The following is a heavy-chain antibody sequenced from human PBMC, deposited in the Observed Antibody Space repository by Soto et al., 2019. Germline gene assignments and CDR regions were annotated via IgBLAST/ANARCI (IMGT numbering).Heavy chain of an antibody. CDR1: GYTFTEYG. Sequence: QVQLVQSGAEVKKPGASVKVSFKAPGYTFTEYGISWVRRAPGQGVEWMGWISTYNGNTKYAQKHQDRVTMTTDTSTTTAYMELRSLTSNDTAVYYCAREYCSGGSCYLPDYWGQGTLVTVSS. D-gene: IGHD2-15*01. CDR2: ISTYNGNT. V-gene: IGHV1-18*01. J-gene: IGHJ4*02. CDR3: AREYCSGGSCYLPDY.